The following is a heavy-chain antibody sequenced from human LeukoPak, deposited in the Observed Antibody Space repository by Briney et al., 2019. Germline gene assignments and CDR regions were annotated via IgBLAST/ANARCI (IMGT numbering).Heavy chain of an antibody. CDR2: IYPGDSDT. CDR3: ARSTGRYFDY. V-gene: IGHV5-51*06. J-gene: IGHJ4*02. CDR1: GYSFTKYW. Sequence: GESLKISCEASGYSFTKYWIGWVRQMPGKGLERMGIIYPGDSDTRYSPSFQGQITISADKSISTAYLQWSSLKASDTAMYYCARSTGRYFDYWGQGTLVTVSS.